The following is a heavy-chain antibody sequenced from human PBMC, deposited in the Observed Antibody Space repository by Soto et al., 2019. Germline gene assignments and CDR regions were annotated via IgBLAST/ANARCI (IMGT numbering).Heavy chain of an antibody. CDR2: IYSGGST. D-gene: IGHD2-21*02. CDR3: ARVGAYCGGDCKNWFDP. J-gene: IGHJ5*02. CDR1: GFTVSSNY. V-gene: IGHV3-53*01. Sequence: PGGSLRLSCAASGFTVSSNYMSWVRQAPGKGLEWVSVIYSGGSTYYADSVKGRFTISRDNSKNTLYLQMDSLRAEDTAVYYCARVGAYCGGDCKNWFDPWGQGTLVTVSS.